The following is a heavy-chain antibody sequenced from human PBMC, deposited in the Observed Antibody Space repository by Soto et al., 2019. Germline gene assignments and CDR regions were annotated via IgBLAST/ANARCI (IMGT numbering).Heavy chain of an antibody. D-gene: IGHD3-9*01. V-gene: IGHV1-18*01. Sequence: QVQLVQSGAEVKKPGASVKVSCKASGYTFTSYGISWVRQAPGQGLEWMGWISAYNGNTNYAQKLQGRVTMTTDTSTGTAYMELRSLRSDDTAVYYCARDPPVAYYDILDPSCPNWFDPWGQGTLVTVSS. J-gene: IGHJ5*02. CDR1: GYTFTSYG. CDR2: ISAYNGNT. CDR3: ARDPPVAYYDILDPSCPNWFDP.